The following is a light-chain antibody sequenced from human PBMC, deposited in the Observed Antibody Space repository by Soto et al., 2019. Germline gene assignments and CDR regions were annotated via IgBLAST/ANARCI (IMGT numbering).Light chain of an antibody. CDR2: EDS. J-gene: IGLJ2*01. V-gene: IGLV2-23*01. CDR3: SSYGGSSTYVL. CDR1: SSDVGSYNL. Sequence: QSALTQPASVSGSPGQSITISCTGTSSDVGSYNLVSWYQQHPGKAPKLMIYEDSVRPSGVSNRFSGSKSGNTASLTISGLQAEDEADYYCSSYGGSSTYVLLGGGTKVTVL.